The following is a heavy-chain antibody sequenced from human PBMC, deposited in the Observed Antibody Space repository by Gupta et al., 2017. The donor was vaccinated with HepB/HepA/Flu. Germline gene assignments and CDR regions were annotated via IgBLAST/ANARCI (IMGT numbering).Heavy chain of an antibody. CDR1: GDSVSRYTAA. D-gene: IGHD4-11*01. Sequence: QVQLQQSGPRLVKPSQTLSLTCAISGDSVSRYTAAWHWIRQSPSRGLEWLGRTYYRSKWYNDYAVSLKSRITINPDTSKNQFSLQLNSVTPEDTALYYCARGGTTPFDYWGQGTLVTVSS. V-gene: IGHV6-1*01. CDR3: ARGGTTPFDY. CDR2: TYYRSKWYN. J-gene: IGHJ4*02.